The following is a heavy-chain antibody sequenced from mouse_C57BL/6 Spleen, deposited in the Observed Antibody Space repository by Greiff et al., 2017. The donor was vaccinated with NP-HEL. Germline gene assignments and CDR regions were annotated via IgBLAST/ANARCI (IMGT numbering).Heavy chain of an antibody. CDR3: ARGYYSNPMDY. D-gene: IGHD2-5*01. CDR2: ISSGSSTI. CDR1: GFTFSDYG. V-gene: IGHV5-17*01. J-gene: IGHJ4*01. Sequence: EVKLMESGGGLVKPGGSLKLSCAASGFTFSDYGMHWVRQAPEKGLEWVAYISSGSSTIYYADTVKGRFTISRDNAKNTLFLQMTSLRSGDTAMYYCARGYYSNPMDYWGQGTSVTVSS.